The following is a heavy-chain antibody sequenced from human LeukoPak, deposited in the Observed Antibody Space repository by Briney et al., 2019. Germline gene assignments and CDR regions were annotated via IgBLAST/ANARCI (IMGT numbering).Heavy chain of an antibody. J-gene: IGHJ4*02. V-gene: IGHV3-48*01. CDR3: ARGDIVVAPFDY. Sequence: GGSLRLSCAASGFTFSSYSMNWVRQASGKGLEWVSYISSSSSTIYYADSVKGRFTISRDNSKNKLYLQMNSLRAEDTAVYHCARGDIVVAPFDYWGQGTPVTVSS. D-gene: IGHD2-15*01. CDR1: GFTFSSYS. CDR2: ISSSSSTI.